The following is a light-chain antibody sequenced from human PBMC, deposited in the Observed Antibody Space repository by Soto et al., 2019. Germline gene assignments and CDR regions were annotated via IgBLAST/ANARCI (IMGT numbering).Light chain of an antibody. Sequence: QSVLTQPASVSGSPGQSITISCTGTSSDVGSYNLVSWYQQHPGKAPKLMIYEGSKRPSGVSNRFSGSKSGNTASLTISGLQAEDEADYYCCSYAGSSIFEVFGTGTKVTVL. V-gene: IGLV2-23*03. CDR2: EGS. J-gene: IGLJ1*01. CDR1: SSDVGSYNL. CDR3: CSYAGSSIFEV.